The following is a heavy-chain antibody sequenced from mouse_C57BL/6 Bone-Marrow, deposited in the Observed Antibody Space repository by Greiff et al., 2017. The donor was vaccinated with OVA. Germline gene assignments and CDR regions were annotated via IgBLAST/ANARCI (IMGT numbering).Heavy chain of an antibody. CDR3: ARPTTVRDY. J-gene: IGHJ2*01. D-gene: IGHD1-1*01. CDR2: INPYNGGT. V-gene: IGHV1-19*01. CDR1: GYTFTDYY. Sequence: EVKLMESGPVLVKPGASVKMSCKASGYTFTDYYMNWVKQSHGKSLEWIGVINPYNGGTSYNQKFKGKATLTVDKSSSTAYMELNSLTSEDSAVYYCARPTTVRDYWGQGTTLTVSS.